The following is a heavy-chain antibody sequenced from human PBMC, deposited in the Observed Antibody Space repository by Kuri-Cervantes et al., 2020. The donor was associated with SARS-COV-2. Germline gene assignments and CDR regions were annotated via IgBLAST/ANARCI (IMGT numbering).Heavy chain of an antibody. V-gene: IGHV3-53*01. CDR2: INSGGNT. Sequence: GEALKISCAASGFTVSATYMSWVRQAPGKGLEWVSGIINSGGNTDYADSVKGRFTISRDNSKNTLYLQMNSLRAEDTAVYYCTKGMWELLPWGYYFDSWGQGTLVTVSS. D-gene: IGHD1-26*01. CDR1: GFTVSATY. J-gene: IGHJ4*02. CDR3: TKGMWELLPWGYYFDS.